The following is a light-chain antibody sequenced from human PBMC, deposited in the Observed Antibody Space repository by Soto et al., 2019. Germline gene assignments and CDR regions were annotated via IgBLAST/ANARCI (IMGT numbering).Light chain of an antibody. Sequence: EIALTQSPGTLALAPVEVPTLSCRASQSVGSRFLAWYQQKPGQAPRLLISGTFSRATGIPDRFSGSGSGTDFTLTISRLEPEDFAVYYCQQYGSSPRWTFGQGTKVDIK. J-gene: IGKJ1*01. CDR1: QSVGSRF. V-gene: IGKV3-20*01. CDR2: GTF. CDR3: QQYGSSPRWT.